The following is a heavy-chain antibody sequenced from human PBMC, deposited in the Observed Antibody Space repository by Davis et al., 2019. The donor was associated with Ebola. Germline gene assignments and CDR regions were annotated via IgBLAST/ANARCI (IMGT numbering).Heavy chain of an antibody. D-gene: IGHD4-23*01. V-gene: IGHV1-3*01. J-gene: IGHJ4*02. CDR2: INVGNGNT. CDR3: ARGKEYGGPTDY. Sequence: ASVKVSCKASGYTFTSYAMHWVRQAPGQRLEWMGWINVGNGNTKYSQKFQGRVTITADKSTSTAYMELSSLRFEDTAVYYCARGKEYGGPTDYWGQGTLVTVSS. CDR1: GYTFTSYA.